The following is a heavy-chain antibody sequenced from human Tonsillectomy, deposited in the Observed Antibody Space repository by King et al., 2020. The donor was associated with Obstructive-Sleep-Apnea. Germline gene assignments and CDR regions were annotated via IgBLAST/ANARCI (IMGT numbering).Heavy chain of an antibody. J-gene: IGHJ6*02. D-gene: IGHD2-15*01. CDR2: INTNTGNQ. CDR1: GYTLTGYP. Sequence: QLVQSGSELKKPGASVKVSCKASGYTLTGYPMNWVRQAPGQGLEWMGWINTNTGNQTYAQDFTGRFVFSLDTSVSTAYLQISTLKADDTAIYYCAREVLGYCSGGSCHFLYGLDVWGQGTTVTVSS. V-gene: IGHV7-4-1*02. CDR3: AREVLGYCSGGSCHFLYGLDV.